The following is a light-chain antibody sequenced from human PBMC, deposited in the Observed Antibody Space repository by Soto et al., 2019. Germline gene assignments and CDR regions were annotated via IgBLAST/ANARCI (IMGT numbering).Light chain of an antibody. V-gene: IGKV3-15*01. CDR3: QQYSSGPPLT. CDR2: DAS. Sequence: EIVLTQSPASLSVSPGERVTLSCRASQSGGRNLAWYHQQPGQAPRLLIYDASSRATGVPARFSGSGSGTGFTLTISRLQSEDFAVYYCQQYSSGPPLTFGAGTKVEIX. J-gene: IGKJ4*01. CDR1: QSGGRN.